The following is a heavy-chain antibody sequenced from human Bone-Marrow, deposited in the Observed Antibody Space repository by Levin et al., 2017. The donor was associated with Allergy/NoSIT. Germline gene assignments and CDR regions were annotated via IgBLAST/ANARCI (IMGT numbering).Heavy chain of an antibody. J-gene: IGHJ3*01. CDR2: ISSSGTEI. V-gene: IGHV3-21*01. CDR3: ATDQQGGDFDF. CDR1: GFSFSSYF. Sequence: GGSLRLSCAASGFSFSSYFMIWVRQAPGKGLEWVSVISSSGTEIHHTDSMKGRLTISRDNDKNSLYLQMNSLRAEDTAIYFCATDQQGGDFDFWGQGTMVTVAS. D-gene: IGHD2-21*01.